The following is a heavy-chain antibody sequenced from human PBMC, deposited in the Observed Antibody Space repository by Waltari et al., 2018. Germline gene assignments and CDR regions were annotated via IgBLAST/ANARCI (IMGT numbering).Heavy chain of an antibody. Sequence: EVQLVESGGTLVQPGGSLRPSCAASGFAFSTYWMSWVRQAPGKGLEWVANVKEDGSEKYYVDSVKGRFTISRDNAKNSLYLQMNSLRAEDTAVYFCARGRVDFAYWGQGTLVTVSS. V-gene: IGHV3-7*01. CDR3: ARGRVDFAY. CDR1: GFAFSTYW. CDR2: VKEDGSEK. J-gene: IGHJ4*02.